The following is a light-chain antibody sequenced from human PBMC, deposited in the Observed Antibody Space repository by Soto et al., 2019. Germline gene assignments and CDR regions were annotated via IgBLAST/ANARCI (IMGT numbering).Light chain of an antibody. CDR2: DAS. CDR3: QQRSNWPLLT. J-gene: IGKJ4*01. CDR1: QSVSSY. V-gene: IGKV3-11*01. Sequence: EIVLTQSPATLSLSPGERATLSCRASQSVSSYLAWYQQKPGQAPRLLIYDASNRATGIPARFSGSGSGTDFTLTTSSLEPEAFAVYYCQQRSNWPLLTFGGGTKVEIK.